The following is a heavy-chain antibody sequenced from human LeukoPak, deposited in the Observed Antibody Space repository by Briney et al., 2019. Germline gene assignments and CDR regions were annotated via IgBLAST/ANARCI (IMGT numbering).Heavy chain of an antibody. V-gene: IGHV1-18*04. CDR2: ISAYNGNT. Sequence: ASVKVSCKASGYTFTSYGISWVRQAPGQGLEWMGWISAYNGNTNYARKLQGRVTMTTDTSTSTAYMELRSLRSDDTAVYYCAREYSSGSSSDYWGQGTLVTVSS. CDR3: AREYSSGSSSDY. D-gene: IGHD6-19*01. J-gene: IGHJ4*02. CDR1: GYTFTSYG.